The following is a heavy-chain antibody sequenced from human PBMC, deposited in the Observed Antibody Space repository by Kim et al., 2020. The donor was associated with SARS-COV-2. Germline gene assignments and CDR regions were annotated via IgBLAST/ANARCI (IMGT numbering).Heavy chain of an antibody. J-gene: IGHJ6*02. CDR1: GYTFSDYY. V-gene: IGHV1-2*02. D-gene: IGHD6-19*01. CDR2: INPRSGGT. CDR3: ARGFSSPKYGLDV. Sequence: ASVKVSCKASGYTFSDYYMYWVRRAPGHGLEWMGWINPRSGGTKFAQSFEGRVTMTRDTSMSTAYLELRRLTYDDAASYYCARGFSSPKYGLDVWGQGTTVPGSS.